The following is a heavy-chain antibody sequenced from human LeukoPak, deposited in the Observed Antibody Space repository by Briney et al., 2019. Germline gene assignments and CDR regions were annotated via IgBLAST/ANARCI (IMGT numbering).Heavy chain of an antibody. D-gene: IGHD5-24*01. CDR2: INPGGDNT. CDR1: GYSVSDYY. V-gene: IGHV1-46*01. CDR3: ARIRDGYNDAYDI. Sequence: ASVKVSCKTSGYSVSDYYMHWVRQAPGQGLEWMGLINPGGDNTNYAQNFQGRVTMTRDTSTSTVYMEQSSLRSEDTAIYYCARIRDGYNDAYDIWGQGTVVTVPS. J-gene: IGHJ3*02.